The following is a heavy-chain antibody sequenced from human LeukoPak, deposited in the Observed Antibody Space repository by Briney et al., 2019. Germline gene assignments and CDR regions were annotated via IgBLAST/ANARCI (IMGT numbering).Heavy chain of an antibody. V-gene: IGHV1-69*04. J-gene: IGHJ1*01. CDR3: ARDCGGDCYSTEKEYFQH. CDR2: IIPILGMA. D-gene: IGHD2-21*02. Sequence: SVKVSCKASVGTFSSYAISWVRPAPGQGREWMGRIIPILGMANYAQKFQGRVTITADKSTSTVYMELSSLRSEDTAVYYCARDCGGDCYSTEKEYFQHWGQGTLVTVS. CDR1: VGTFSSYA.